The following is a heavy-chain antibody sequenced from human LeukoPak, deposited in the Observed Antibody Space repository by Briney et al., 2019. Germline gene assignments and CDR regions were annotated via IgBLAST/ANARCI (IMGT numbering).Heavy chain of an antibody. CDR3: AKDYPMASGNPATPSFFDY. CDR2: IETSRGGT. D-gene: IGHD3-10*01. J-gene: IGHJ4*02. V-gene: IGHV3-23*01. Sequence: GSLTLSCAASGLTFSTFAMSWVRQAPGKGLEWVSGIETSRGGTFYADSVKGRFTISRDNSKNTLYLQMSSLRAEDTAIYYCAKDYPMASGNPATPSFFDYWGQGILVTVSS. CDR1: GLTFSTFA.